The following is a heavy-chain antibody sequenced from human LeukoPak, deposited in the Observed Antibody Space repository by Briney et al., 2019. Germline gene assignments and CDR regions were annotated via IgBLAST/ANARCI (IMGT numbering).Heavy chain of an antibody. Sequence: GGSLRLSCAASGFTFSTTAMAWVRQAPGKGLELVSGFGGTGDIHHADSVRGRFTISRDNSKGILYLQMDSLRAEDTAVYYCAKDVLRWAFDYWGQGTLVTVSS. CDR2: FGGTGDI. CDR1: GFTFSTTA. CDR3: AKDVLRWAFDY. J-gene: IGHJ4*02. V-gene: IGHV3-23*01. D-gene: IGHD3-16*01.